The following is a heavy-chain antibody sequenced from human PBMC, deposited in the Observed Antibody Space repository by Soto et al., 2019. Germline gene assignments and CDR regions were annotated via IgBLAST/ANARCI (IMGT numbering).Heavy chain of an antibody. Sequence: SVKVSCKASGGTFSSYAISWVRQAPGQGLEWMGGIIPIFGTANYAQKFQGRVTITADKSTSTAYMELSSLRSEDTAVYYCARREYYNILTGYLAPRNGMDVWGQGTTVTVSS. CDR1: GGTFSSYA. CDR3: ARREYYNILTGYLAPRNGMDV. J-gene: IGHJ6*02. V-gene: IGHV1-69*06. D-gene: IGHD3-9*01. CDR2: IIPIFGTA.